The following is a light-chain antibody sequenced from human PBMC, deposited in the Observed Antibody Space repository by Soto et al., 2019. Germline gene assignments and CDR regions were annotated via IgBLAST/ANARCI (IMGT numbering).Light chain of an antibody. CDR3: QQYNNWPWT. J-gene: IGKJ1*01. CDR2: GAS. CDR1: QRVGSSH. V-gene: IGKV3-15*01. Sequence: ENVLTQSPGTLSSSPGERATLSCRASQRVGSSHLAWYQHKPGQAPRLLIHGASTRATGFPARFSGSGSGTDFTLTISSLQSEDFAVYYCQQYNNWPWTFGQGRK.